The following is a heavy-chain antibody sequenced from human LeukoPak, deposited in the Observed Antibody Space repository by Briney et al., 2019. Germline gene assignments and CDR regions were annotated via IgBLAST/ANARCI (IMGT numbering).Heavy chain of an antibody. J-gene: IGHJ6*03. Sequence: PGGSLRLSCAASGFTFSSYSMNWVRQAPGKGLEWVSYIRSSSSTIYYADSVKGRFTISTDNANNSLYLQMNSLRAEDTALYYCARDGDTVLTRGYYYYMDVWGKGTTVTVSS. CDR3: ARDGDTVLTRGYYYYMDV. CDR2: IRSSSSTI. V-gene: IGHV3-48*01. D-gene: IGHD4-23*01. CDR1: GFTFSSYS.